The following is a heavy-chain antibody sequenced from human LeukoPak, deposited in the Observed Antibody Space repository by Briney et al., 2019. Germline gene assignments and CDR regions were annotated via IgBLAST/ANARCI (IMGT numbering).Heavy chain of an antibody. V-gene: IGHV1-3*01. D-gene: IGHD6-13*01. Sequence: GASVKLSCKASGYTFTNYAMHWVRQAPGQRLEWMGWISVGNDNTKYSQKFQGKVTITRDTSASTAYMELRSLRSDDTAVYYCARDPGIAAASTCFDYWGQGTLVTVSS. J-gene: IGHJ4*02. CDR1: GYTFTNYA. CDR2: ISVGNDNT. CDR3: ARDPGIAAASTCFDY.